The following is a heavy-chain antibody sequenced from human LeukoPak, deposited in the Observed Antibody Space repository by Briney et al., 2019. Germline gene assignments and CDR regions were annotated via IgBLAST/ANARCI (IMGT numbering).Heavy chain of an antibody. Sequence: SETLSLTCAVYGGSFSGYYWSWIRQPPGKGLEWIGEINHSGSTNYNPSLKIRVTISVDTSKNQFSLKLSSVTAADTAVYYCAMTISGSSIFDYWGQGTLVTVSS. V-gene: IGHV4-34*01. CDR3: AMTISGSSIFDY. CDR1: GGSFSGYY. J-gene: IGHJ4*02. CDR2: INHSGST. D-gene: IGHD1-26*01.